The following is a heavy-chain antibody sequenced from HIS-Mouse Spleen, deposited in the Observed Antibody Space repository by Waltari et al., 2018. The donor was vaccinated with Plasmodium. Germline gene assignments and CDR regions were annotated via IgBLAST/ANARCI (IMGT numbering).Heavy chain of an antibody. J-gene: IGHJ1*01. D-gene: IGHD6-13*01. CDR3: ARVLGYKAAADTFVEYFQH. CDR1: GYTFTGYY. Sequence: QVQLVQSGAEVKKPGASVKVSCKASGYTFTGYYMHWVRQAPGQGLEWMGWINPNSGGTNYAQKFQGRVTMTRDTSISTAYMELSRLRSDDTAGYDCARVLGYKAAADTFVEYFQHWGQGTLVTVSS. V-gene: IGHV1-2*02. CDR2: INPNSGGT.